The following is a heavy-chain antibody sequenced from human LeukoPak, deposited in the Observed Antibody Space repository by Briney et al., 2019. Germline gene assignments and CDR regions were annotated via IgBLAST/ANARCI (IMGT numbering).Heavy chain of an antibody. CDR2: ISYDGSNK. Sequence: PGRSLRLSCAASGFTFSSYAMHWVRQAPGKGLEWVAVISYDGSNKYYADSVKGRFTISRDNSKNTLYLQMNSLRAEDTAVYYCETRGYTAMGLFDYWGQGTLVTVSS. CDR3: ETRGYTAMGLFDY. J-gene: IGHJ4*02. D-gene: IGHD5-18*01. CDR1: GFTFSSYA. V-gene: IGHV3-30*04.